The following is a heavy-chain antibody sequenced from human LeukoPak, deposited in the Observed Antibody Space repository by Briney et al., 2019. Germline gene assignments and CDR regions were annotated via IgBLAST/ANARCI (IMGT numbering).Heavy chain of an antibody. V-gene: IGHV3-30*02. CDR2: IRCDGSNK. J-gene: IGHJ4*02. CDR3: AKDQRYFDY. CDR1: GFTFSTYG. Sequence: PGGSLRLSCAASGFTFSTYGMHWVRQAPGKGLEWVAFIRCDGSNKYYADSVKGRFTISRDNSKNTLYLQMNSLRAEDTAVYYCAKDQRYFDYWGQGTLVTVSS.